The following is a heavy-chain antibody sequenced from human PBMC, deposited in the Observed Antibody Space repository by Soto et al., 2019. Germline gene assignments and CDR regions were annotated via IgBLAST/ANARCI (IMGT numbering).Heavy chain of an antibody. CDR3: ARDKAAAGTGWFHP. D-gene: IGHD6-13*01. Sequence: EVQLVESGGGLVQPGGSLRLSCAASGFTFSSYWMHWVRHAPGKGLVWVSGFNSDGSSTSYADSVKARLTISRDNAKNTLYLQMNSMRAEDTAVSYCARDKAAAGTGWFHPWGQGALVTVSS. CDR2: FNSDGSST. J-gene: IGHJ5*02. V-gene: IGHV3-74*01. CDR1: GFTFSSYW.